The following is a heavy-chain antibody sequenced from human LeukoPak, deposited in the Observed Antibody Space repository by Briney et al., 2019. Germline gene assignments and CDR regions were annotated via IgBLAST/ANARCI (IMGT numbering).Heavy chain of an antibody. CDR2: IYSDNT. Sequence: GGSLRLSCSASGFSFSTDGMSWVRQAPGKGLEWVSFIYSDNTHYSDSVKGRFTISRDNSKNTLYLQMNSLRAEDTAVYYCARRAGAYSHPYDYWGQGTLVTVSS. D-gene: IGHD4/OR15-4a*01. J-gene: IGHJ4*02. V-gene: IGHV3-53*01. CDR1: GFSFSTDG. CDR3: ARRAGAYSHPYDY.